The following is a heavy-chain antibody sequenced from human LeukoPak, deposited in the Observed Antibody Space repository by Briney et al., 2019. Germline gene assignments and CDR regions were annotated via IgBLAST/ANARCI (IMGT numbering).Heavy chain of an antibody. V-gene: IGHV3-23*01. CDR3: AKRVSYSNSAAYFDY. D-gene: IGHD6-6*01. CDR1: GFTFNNYA. Sequence: GGSLRLSCAASGFTFNNYAMTWVRQAPGKGLGWVSSISDGGSDTYYAGSVKGRFTVSRDNTKNTLYMQMNSLRAEDTAVYYCAKRVSYSNSAAYFDYWGQGTLVTVSS. J-gene: IGHJ4*02. CDR2: ISDGGSDT.